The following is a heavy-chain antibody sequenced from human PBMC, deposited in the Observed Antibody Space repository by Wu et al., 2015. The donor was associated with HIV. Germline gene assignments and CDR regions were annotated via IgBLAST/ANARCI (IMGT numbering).Heavy chain of an antibody. D-gene: IGHD3-22*01. J-gene: IGHJ2*01. Sequence: QVDLVQSGAEVNKPGASVRISCKASGYTFTAHYLHWVRQAPGQGLEWMGWMNPNSGNTGYAQKFQGRVTMTRNTSISTAYMELSNLRSEDTAVYYCARGRGYYDSSGYHGFFDLWGRGTLVTVSS. CDR1: GYTFTAHY. CDR2: MNPNSGNT. CDR3: ARGRGYYDSSGYHGFFDL. V-gene: IGHV1-8*02.